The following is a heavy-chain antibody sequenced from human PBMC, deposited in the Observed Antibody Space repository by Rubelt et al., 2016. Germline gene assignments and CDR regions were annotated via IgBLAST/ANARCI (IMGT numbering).Heavy chain of an antibody. V-gene: IGHV3-23*04. Sequence: VQLVESGGGVVQPGRSLRLSCAASGFTFSNYAMSWVRQAPGKGLEWVSTITISGGSTDYADSVKGRFTIARDNSKNTLYLQMNSLRVEDTAVYYCARGRDSGWYYYYDLDVWGQGTTVTVSS. CDR1: GFTFSNYA. J-gene: IGHJ6*02. D-gene: IGHD6-19*01. CDR2: ITISGGST. CDR3: ARGRDSGWYYYYDLDV.